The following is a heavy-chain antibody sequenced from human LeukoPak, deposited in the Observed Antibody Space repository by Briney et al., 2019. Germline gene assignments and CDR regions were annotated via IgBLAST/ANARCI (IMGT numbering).Heavy chain of an antibody. CDR3: ANPGWTDYGDYADDAFDI. J-gene: IGHJ3*02. CDR2: ISGSGGST. D-gene: IGHD4-17*01. Sequence: PGGSLRLSCAASGFTFSSYAMSWVRQAPGKGLEWVSAISGSGGSTYYADSVKGRFTISRDNSKNTLYLQMNSLRAEDTAVYYCANPGWTDYGDYADDAFDIWGQGTMVTVSS. CDR1: GFTFSSYA. V-gene: IGHV3-23*01.